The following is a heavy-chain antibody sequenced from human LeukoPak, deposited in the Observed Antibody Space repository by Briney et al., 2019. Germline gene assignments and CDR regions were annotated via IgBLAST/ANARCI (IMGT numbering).Heavy chain of an antibody. J-gene: IGHJ4*02. V-gene: IGHV1-18*01. CDR2: ISAYNGNT. CDR1: GGTFSSYA. Sequence: ASVKVSCKASGGTFSSYAISWVRQAPGQGLEWMGWISAYNGNTNYAQKLQGRVTMTTDTSTSTAYMELRSLRSDDTAVYYCARDGSFSIPRRYYDSSGTFDYWGQGTLVTVSS. D-gene: IGHD3-22*01. CDR3: ARDGSFSIPRRYYDSSGTFDY.